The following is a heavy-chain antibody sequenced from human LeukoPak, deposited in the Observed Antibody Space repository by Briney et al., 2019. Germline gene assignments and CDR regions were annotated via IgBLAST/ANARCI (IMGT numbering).Heavy chain of an antibody. CDR2: IIPIFGTA. Sequence: SVKVSCKASGGTFSRYAISWVRQAPGQGLEWMGGIIPIFGTANNAQKFQGRVTITADESTSTAYMELRSLRSEDTAVYYCAGSAANYGEDGPVGYWGQGTQVTVSS. J-gene: IGHJ4*02. V-gene: IGHV1-69*01. D-gene: IGHD4-17*01. CDR1: GGTFSRYA. CDR3: AGSAANYGEDGPVGY.